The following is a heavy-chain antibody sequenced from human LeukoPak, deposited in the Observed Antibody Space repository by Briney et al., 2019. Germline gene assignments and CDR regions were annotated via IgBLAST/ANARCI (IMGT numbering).Heavy chain of an antibody. Sequence: PGGSLRLSCAASGFTFSSYSMNWVRQAPGKGLEWVAVISYDGSNKYYADSVKGRFTISRDNSKNTLYLQMNSLRAEDTAVYYCAQGGYSSSVPNHRAFDYWGQGTLVTVSS. CDR1: GFTFSSYS. J-gene: IGHJ4*02. V-gene: IGHV3-30*05. D-gene: IGHD6-6*01. CDR3: AQGGYSSSVPNHRAFDY. CDR2: ISYDGSNK.